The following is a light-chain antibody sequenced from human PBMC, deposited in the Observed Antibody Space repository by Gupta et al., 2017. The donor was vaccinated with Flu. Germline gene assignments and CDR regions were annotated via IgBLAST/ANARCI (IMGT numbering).Light chain of an antibody. CDR3: QQDDTSPCT. J-gene: IGKJ2*02. CDR1: QSVAKNY. Sequence: EIVLTQSPGTLSLSPGERATLSCRASQSVAKNYLAWYQQRPGQAPRLLIYGASSRTAGFPDRFSGSGSGTDFTLTISSLEPEDFAVYYCQQDDTSPCTFGQGTKKEIK. V-gene: IGKV3-20*01. CDR2: GAS.